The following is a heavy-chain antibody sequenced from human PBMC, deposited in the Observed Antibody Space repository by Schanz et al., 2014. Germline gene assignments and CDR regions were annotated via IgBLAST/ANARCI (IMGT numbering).Heavy chain of an antibody. D-gene: IGHD6-19*01. Sequence: QGLLVQSGGEVKKPGASVKISCQASGYTFSNYGISWVRQAPGQGFEWMGIINPSGGSTSYAQKFQGRVTMTRDTSTSTVYMYLSSLRSEDTAVYYCARRYSSGWYEFDYWGQGTLVTVSS. J-gene: IGHJ4*02. V-gene: IGHV1-46*03. CDR1: GYTFSNYG. CDR3: ARRYSSGWYEFDY. CDR2: INPSGGST.